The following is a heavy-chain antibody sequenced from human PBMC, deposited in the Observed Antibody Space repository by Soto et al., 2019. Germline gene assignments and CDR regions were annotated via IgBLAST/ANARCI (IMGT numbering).Heavy chain of an antibody. CDR2: INAGNGNT. J-gene: IGHJ6*02. CDR1: GYTFTSYA. CDR3: ARDCSSTSCYDNYYYYGMDV. D-gene: IGHD2-2*01. V-gene: IGHV1-3*01. Sequence: GASVKVSCKASGYTFTSYAMHWVRQAPGQRLERMGWINAGNGNTKYSQKFQGRVTITRDTSASTAYMELSSLRSEDTAVYYCARDCSSTSCYDNYYYYGMDVWGQGTTVTVSS.